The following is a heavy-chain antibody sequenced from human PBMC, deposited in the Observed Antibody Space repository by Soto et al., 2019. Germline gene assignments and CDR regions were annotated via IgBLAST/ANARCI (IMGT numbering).Heavy chain of an antibody. CDR1: GYTFTSYY. J-gene: IGHJ4*02. V-gene: IGHV1-46*01. Sequence: ASVKVSCKASGYTFTSYYMHWVRQAPGQGLEWMGIINPSGGSTSYAQKFQGRVTMTRDTSTSTVYMELSSLRSEDTAVYYCVAVVGSDDFDYWGQGTLVTVSS. D-gene: IGHD6-19*01. CDR2: INPSGGST. CDR3: VAVVGSDDFDY.